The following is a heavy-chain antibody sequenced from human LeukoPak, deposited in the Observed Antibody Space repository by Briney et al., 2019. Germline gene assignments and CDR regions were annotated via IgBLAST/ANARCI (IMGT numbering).Heavy chain of an antibody. CDR1: GFTSDDYA. V-gene: IGHV3-43D*03. J-gene: IGHJ4*02. CDR2: ISWDGGST. CDR3: ARGPTYYDFWSGPGDY. D-gene: IGHD3-3*01. Sequence: GGSLRLSCAASGFTSDDYAMHWVRQAPGKGLEWVSLISWDGGSTYYADSVKGRFTISRDNSKNSLYLQMNSLRAEDTALYYCARGPTYYDFWSGPGDYWGQGTLVTVSS.